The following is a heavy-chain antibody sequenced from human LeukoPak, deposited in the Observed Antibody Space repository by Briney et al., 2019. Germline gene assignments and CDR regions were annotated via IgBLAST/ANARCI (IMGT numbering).Heavy chain of an antibody. Sequence: SETLSLTCTVSGGSISSYYWSWIRQPAGKGLEWIGRIYTSGSTNYNPSLKSRVTMSVDTSKNQFSLKLSSVTAADTAVYYCARRLYDSSGYYYEVDAFDIWGQGTMVTVSS. CDR1: GGSISSYY. J-gene: IGHJ3*02. CDR2: IYTSGST. D-gene: IGHD3-22*01. CDR3: ARRLYDSSGYYYEVDAFDI. V-gene: IGHV4-4*07.